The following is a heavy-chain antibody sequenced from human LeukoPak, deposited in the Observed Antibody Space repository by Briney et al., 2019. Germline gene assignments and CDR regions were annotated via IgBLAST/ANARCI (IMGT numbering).Heavy chain of an antibody. CDR2: IYYSGST. V-gene: IGHV4-39*01. CDR1: GGSISSSSYY. J-gene: IGHJ4*02. CDR3: ARRGGDCTNGVCYLFDY. D-gene: IGHD2-8*01. Sequence: SETLSLTCTVSGGSISSSSYYWGWIRQPPGEGLEWIGSIYYSGSTYYNPSLKSRVTISVDTSKNQFSLKLSSVTAADTAVYYCARRGGDCTNGVCYLFDYWGQGTLVTVSS.